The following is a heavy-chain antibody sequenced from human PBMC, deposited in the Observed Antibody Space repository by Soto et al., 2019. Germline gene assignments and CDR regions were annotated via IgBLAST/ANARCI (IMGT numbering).Heavy chain of an antibody. CDR3: ARIRTGEGYYSYYFDY. Sequence: GSTLVNPTQTLTLTCTFSGFSLSTSGMCVSWIRQPPGKALEWVALIDWDDDKYYSTSLKTRLTISKDTSKNQVVLTMANMDPVDTATYYCARIRTGEGYYSYYFDYWGQGTLVTVSS. CDR1: GFSLSTSGMC. CDR2: IDWDDDK. V-gene: IGHV2-70*01. D-gene: IGHD3-22*01. J-gene: IGHJ4*02.